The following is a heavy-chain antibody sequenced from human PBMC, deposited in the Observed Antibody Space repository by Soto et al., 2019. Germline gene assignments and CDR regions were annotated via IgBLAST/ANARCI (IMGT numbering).Heavy chain of an antibody. CDR1: GYIFTSYC. Sequence: GAGVKVSCRASGYIFTSYCISWVGRAAGGGGVGMGWISAYNANTNYTQKLQRRVTMTTDTSTNTADMYLTNLISDDTAVYYCVSARATLTTRFDDWGQGTLVTVSS. J-gene: IGHJ4*02. CDR2: ISAYNANT. V-gene: IGHV1-18*01. D-gene: IGHD1-26*01. CDR3: VSARATLTTRFDD.